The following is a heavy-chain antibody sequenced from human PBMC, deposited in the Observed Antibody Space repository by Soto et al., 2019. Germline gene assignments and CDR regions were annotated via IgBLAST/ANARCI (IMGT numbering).Heavy chain of an antibody. J-gene: IGHJ4*02. Sequence: SETLSLTCTVSGGSISSYHWSWIRQSPGKGLEWIGYIYYSGSTNYNPSLKSRVTISVDTSKNQFSLRLSSVTAADTAVYYCARRTITGYQNYFDYWGQGTLVTVSS. CDR1: GGSISSYH. CDR3: ARRTITGYQNYFDY. CDR2: IYYSGST. V-gene: IGHV4-59*08. D-gene: IGHD3-9*01.